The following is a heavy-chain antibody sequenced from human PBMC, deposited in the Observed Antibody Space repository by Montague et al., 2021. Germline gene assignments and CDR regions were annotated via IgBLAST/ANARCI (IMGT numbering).Heavy chain of an antibody. D-gene: IGHD3-22*01. CDR1: GFTFSTFP. CDR3: ARWRVYYDSSGYAA. V-gene: IGHV3-30-3*01. J-gene: IGHJ5*02. CDR2: ISHDGSNK. Sequence: SLRLSCAASGFTFSTFPMHWVRQAPGEGLEWVALISHDGSNKYYADSVRGRFTVSRDNSKNTLYLQTSGLRADDTAVYYCARWRVYYDSSGYAAWGRGTLVTVSS.